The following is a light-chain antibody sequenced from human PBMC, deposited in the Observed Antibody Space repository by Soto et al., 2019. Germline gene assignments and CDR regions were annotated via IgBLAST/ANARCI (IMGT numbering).Light chain of an antibody. CDR1: QSVSSY. CDR2: DAS. Sequence: EIVLTQSPGTLSLSPGERATLSCRASQSVSSYLAWYQQKFGQAPRLLFYDASNRATGIPARFSGSGSGTDFTLTISSLEPEDFAIYYCQQRYNWPLTFGQGTKVDIK. J-gene: IGKJ1*01. CDR3: QQRYNWPLT. V-gene: IGKV3-11*01.